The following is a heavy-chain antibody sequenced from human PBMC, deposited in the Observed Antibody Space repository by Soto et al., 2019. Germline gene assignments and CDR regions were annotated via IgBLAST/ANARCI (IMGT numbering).Heavy chain of an antibody. CDR1: GGSISSGGYY. D-gene: IGHD3-22*01. J-gene: IGHJ6*02. CDR2: IYYSGST. CDR3: ASDSSGYYYYYGMDV. V-gene: IGHV4-31*03. Sequence: SETLSLTCTVSGGSISSGGYYWSWIRQHPGKGLEWIGYIYYSGSTYYNPSLKSRVTISVDTSKNQFSLKLSSVTAADTAVYYCASDSSGYYYYYGMDVWGQGTTVTVSS.